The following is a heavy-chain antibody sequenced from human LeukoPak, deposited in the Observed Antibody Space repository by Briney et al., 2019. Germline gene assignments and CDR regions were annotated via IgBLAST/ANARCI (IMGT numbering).Heavy chain of an antibody. J-gene: IGHJ2*01. D-gene: IGHD4-23*01. CDR3: ARFSTVVTPGHFDL. Sequence: PSQTLSLTCAVSGGSISSGGYSWSWIRQPPGKGLEWIGYIYHSGSTYYNPSLKSRVTISVDRSKNQFSLKLSSVTAADTAVYYCARFSTVVTPGHFDLWGRGTLVTVSS. CDR1: GGSISSGGYS. CDR2: IYHSGST. V-gene: IGHV4-30-2*01.